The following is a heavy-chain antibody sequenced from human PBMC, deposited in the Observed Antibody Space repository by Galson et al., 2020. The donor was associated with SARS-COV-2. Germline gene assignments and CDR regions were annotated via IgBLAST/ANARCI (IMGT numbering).Heavy chain of an antibody. D-gene: IGHD1-26*01. J-gene: IGHJ4*02. CDR2: IKSDGNNT. V-gene: IGHV3-74*01. CDR1: GFTFSNYW. Sequence: GESLKIPCAASGFTFSNYWMHWVRQAPGKGLVWVSRIKSDGNNTSYADSVKGRFTISRDNAKNTLYLQMDSQRADDTAVYYCTATRAYWGQGTLVTVSS. CDR3: TATRAY.